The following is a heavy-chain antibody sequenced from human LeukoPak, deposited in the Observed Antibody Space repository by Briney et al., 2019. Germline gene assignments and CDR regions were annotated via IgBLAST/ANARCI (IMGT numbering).Heavy chain of an antibody. CDR2: IYYSGST. V-gene: IGHV4-59*12. CDR1: GGSISSYY. J-gene: IGHJ4*02. CDR3: ARAYNSYLKN. Sequence: SETLSLTCTVSGGSISSYYWSWIRQPPGKGPEWIGYIYYSGSTNYNPSLKSRISISVDTSKNQFSLKLSSVTAADTAVYYCARAYNSYLKNWGQGTLVTVSS. D-gene: IGHD5-18*01.